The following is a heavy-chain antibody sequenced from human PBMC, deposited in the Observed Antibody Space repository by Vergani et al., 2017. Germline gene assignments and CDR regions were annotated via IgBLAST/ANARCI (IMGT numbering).Heavy chain of an antibody. D-gene: IGHD6-19*01. J-gene: IGHJ5*02. CDR2: IYYSGSN. CDR1: GGSISSGDYY. V-gene: IGHV4-61*08. Sequence: QVQLQESGPGLVKPSETLSLTCTVSGGSISSGDYYWSWIRQPPGKGLEWIGHIYYSGSNNYNPSLKTRVTISVDTSKNQFSLTLTSVTAADTAVYYCASDTHSGQRADRWGQGILVTVTS. CDR3: ASDTHSGQRADR.